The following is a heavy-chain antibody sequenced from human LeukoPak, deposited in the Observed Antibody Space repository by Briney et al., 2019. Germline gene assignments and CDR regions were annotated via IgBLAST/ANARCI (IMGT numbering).Heavy chain of an antibody. J-gene: IGHJ6*02. D-gene: IGHD3-22*01. CDR3: AKEGEYYDSSGYYRHPPTDV. V-gene: IGHV3-23*01. Sequence: ASQSPSCAAAGIVSSSYAMSLVRMPPRKRLGWVSAFSGSGGSTYYADSVKGRFTISRNNCKNTRYLQMHSLRAEETAVYYCAKEGEYYDSSGYYRHPPTDVWGQGTTVTVSS. CDR2: FSGSGGST. CDR1: GIVSSSYA.